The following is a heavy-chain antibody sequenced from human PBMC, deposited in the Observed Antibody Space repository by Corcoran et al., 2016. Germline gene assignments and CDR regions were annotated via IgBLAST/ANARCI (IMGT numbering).Heavy chain of an antibody. CDR2: INAGNGNT. V-gene: IGHV1-3*01. CDR1: GYTFTSYA. J-gene: IGHJ4*02. D-gene: IGHD5-12*01. CDR3: ARARDGYRPFDY. Sequence: QVQLVQSGAEVKKPGASVKVSCKASGYTFTSYAMYWVRQAPGQRLEWMGWINAGNGNTKYSQKFQGRVTITRDTSASTAYMELSSLRSEDTAVYYGARARDGYRPFDYWGQGTLVTVSS.